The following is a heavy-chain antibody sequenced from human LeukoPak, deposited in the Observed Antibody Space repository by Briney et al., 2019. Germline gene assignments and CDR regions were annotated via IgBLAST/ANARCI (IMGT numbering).Heavy chain of an antibody. CDR1: GGSISSSNW. Sequence: PSGTLSLTCAVSGGSISSSNWWSWVRQPPGKGLEWIGEIYHSGSTNYNPSLKSRVTISVDKSKNQFSLKLSSVTAAGTAVYYCARMPDYYGSSPDYWGQGTLVTVSS. CDR3: ARMPDYYGSSPDY. J-gene: IGHJ4*02. V-gene: IGHV4-4*02. D-gene: IGHD3-10*01. CDR2: IYHSGST.